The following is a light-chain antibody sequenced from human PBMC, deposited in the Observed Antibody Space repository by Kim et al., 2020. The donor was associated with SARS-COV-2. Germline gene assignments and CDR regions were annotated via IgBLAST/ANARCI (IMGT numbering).Light chain of an antibody. CDR1: ENIGTW. CDR2: LAS. Sequence: DIQMTQSPSTLSASVGDRVTITCRASENIGTWLAWYQQKPGTAPSLLIYLASTLESGVPSRFSGTGSGTEFSLSITSLQSDDFATYYYQHKSRFPYTFGQGTKLEI. CDR3: QHKSRFPYT. V-gene: IGKV1-5*03. J-gene: IGKJ2*01.